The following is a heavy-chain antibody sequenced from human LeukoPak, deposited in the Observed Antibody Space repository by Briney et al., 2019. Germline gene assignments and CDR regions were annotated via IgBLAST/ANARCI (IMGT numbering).Heavy chain of an antibody. CDR3: AELGITMIGGV. D-gene: IGHD3-10*02. Sequence: GGSLRLSCAAAGFRVRDNHMYWVRQAPGKGLEWVSVIYNGDGTGYADSVKGRFTISRDNAKNSLYLRMNSLRAEDTAVYYCAELGITMIGGVWGKGTTVTISS. CDR1: GFRVRDNH. CDR2: IYNGDGT. V-gene: IGHV3-69-1*02. J-gene: IGHJ6*04.